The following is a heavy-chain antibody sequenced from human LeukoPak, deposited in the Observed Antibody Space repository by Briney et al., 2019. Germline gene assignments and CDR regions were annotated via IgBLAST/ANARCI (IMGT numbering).Heavy chain of an antibody. CDR2: ITSGGAP. V-gene: IGHV3-23*01. D-gene: IGHD4-17*01. J-gene: IGHJ3*01. Sequence: GGSLRLSCAASGFTFSNYAVMWVRQAPGQGLEWVSAITSGGAPRYADSVKGRFTISRDNSKNTLYLQMDSLRAEDTAQYFCARDPNGDYIGAFEFWGQGTGVTSLQ. CDR1: GFTFSNYA. CDR3: ARDPNGDYIGAFEF.